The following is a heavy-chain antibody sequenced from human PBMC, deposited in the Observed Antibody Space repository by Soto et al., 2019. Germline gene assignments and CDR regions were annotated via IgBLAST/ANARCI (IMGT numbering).Heavy chain of an antibody. D-gene: IGHD3-22*01. CDR2: IYYSGST. J-gene: IGHJ6*02. V-gene: IGHV4-30-4*01. CDR3: ARALYYYDSTQGMDV. Sequence: SETLSLTCTVSGGSISSGDYYWSWIRQPPGKGLEWIGYIYYSGSTYYNPPLKSRVTISVDTSKNQFSLKLSSVTAADTAVYYCARALYYYDSTQGMDVWGQGTTVTVSS. CDR1: GGSISSGDYY.